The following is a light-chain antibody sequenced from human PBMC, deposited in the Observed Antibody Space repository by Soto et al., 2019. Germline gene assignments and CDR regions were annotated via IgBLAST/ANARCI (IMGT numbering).Light chain of an antibody. J-gene: IGKJ1*01. Sequence: DIVMTQSPDSLAVSLGERPTINCKSIQSVLSSSNNKNYLAWYQQKPGQPPKLLIYWASTRESGLPDRFSGSGSGTDFTLTIRSLQAEDVAVYYCQQYYSTPTFGQGTKVEIK. CDR3: QQYYSTPT. CDR2: WAS. CDR1: QSVLSSSNNKNY. V-gene: IGKV4-1*01.